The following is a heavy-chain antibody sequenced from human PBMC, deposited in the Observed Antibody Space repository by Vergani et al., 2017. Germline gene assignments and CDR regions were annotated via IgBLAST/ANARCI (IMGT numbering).Heavy chain of an antibody. J-gene: IGHJ4*02. CDR1: GYTPTELF. CDR3: ATKYYYDISGYYXEDY. V-gene: IGHV1-24*01. D-gene: IGHD3-22*01. Sequence: QVQLVQSGAEVKKPGASVKVSCKVSGYTPTELFMHWVRQAPGKGVEWMGGFDPEDGETIYAQKFQGRVTMTEDTSTDTAYMELSSLRSEDTAVYYCATKYYYDISGYYXEDYWGQGTLVTVSS. CDR2: FDPEDGET.